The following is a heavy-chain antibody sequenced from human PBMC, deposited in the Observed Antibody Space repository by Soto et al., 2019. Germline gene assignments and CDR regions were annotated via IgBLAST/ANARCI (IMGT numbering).Heavy chain of an antibody. J-gene: IGHJ4*02. V-gene: IGHV1-69*01. CDR1: GGTFSSYA. CDR2: IIPIFGTA. D-gene: IGHD3-10*02. CDR3: ASGRRSSSGYYVLGPFDY. Sequence: QVQLVQSGAEVKKPGSSVKVSCKASGGTFSSYAISWVRQAPGQGLEWMGGIIPIFGTANYAQKFQGRVTITADESTSTAYMELSSLRAEDTAVYYCASGRRSSSGYYVLGPFDYWGQGTLVTVSS.